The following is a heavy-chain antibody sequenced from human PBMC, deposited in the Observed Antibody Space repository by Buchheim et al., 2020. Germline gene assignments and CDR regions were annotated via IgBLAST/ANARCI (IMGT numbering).Heavy chain of an antibody. CDR1: GFTLTGYY. V-gene: IGHV1-2*02. Sequence: QVQLVQSGAEVKKPGASVKVSCKASGFTLTGYYMHWVRQAPRQGLEWMGWINPDSGGTNYAQKFQGRVTMTRDTSINHAYMELSSLTSDDSAAYYCARTSSFDYWGQGTL. CDR2: INPDSGGT. J-gene: IGHJ4*02. CDR3: ARTSSFDY.